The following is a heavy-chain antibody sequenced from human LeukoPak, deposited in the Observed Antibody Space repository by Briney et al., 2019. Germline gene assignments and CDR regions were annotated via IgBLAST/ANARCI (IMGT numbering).Heavy chain of an antibody. Sequence: ASVKVSCRASGYTFTSYDFNWVRRAPGQGLERMGWISAYNGNTNYAQKLQGRVTMTTDTSTSTAYMELRSLRSDDTAVYYCARRCSGGSCFGYYGMDLWGQGTTVTVSS. CDR2: ISAYNGNT. D-gene: IGHD2-15*01. V-gene: IGHV1-18*01. CDR1: GYTFTSYD. J-gene: IGHJ6*02. CDR3: ARRCSGGSCFGYYGMDL.